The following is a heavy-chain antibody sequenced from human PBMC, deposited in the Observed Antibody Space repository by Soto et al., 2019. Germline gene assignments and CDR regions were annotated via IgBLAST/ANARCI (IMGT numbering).Heavy chain of an antibody. D-gene: IGHD4-17*01. Sequence: PSETLSLTCSVSGGSISRDDYYWTWVRQPPGKGLEWIGHIYYNGNTYYNPSLKSRLTMSLDTSQNQFSLHLSSVIAADSALYFCARATTVTSSFFYYGLDVWGQGTTVTVS. CDR2: IYYNGNT. CDR1: GGSISRDDYY. J-gene: IGHJ6*02. CDR3: ARATTVTSSFFYYGLDV. V-gene: IGHV4-30-4*08.